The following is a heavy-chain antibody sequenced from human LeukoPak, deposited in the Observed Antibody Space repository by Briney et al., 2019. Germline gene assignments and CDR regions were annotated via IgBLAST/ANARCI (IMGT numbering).Heavy chain of an antibody. D-gene: IGHD5-18*01. Sequence: GGSLRLSCAASGFTFSSYGMHWVRQAPGKGLEWVAFIRYDGSNKYYADSVKGRFTISRDNSKNTLYLQMNSLRAEDTAVYYCGKGSGWILCEWQGHERERDACDMWAGGPIVSVST. J-gene: IGHJ3*02. V-gene: IGHV3-30*02. CDR1: GFTFSSYG. CDR3: GKGSGWILCEWQGHERERDACDM. CDR2: IRYDGSNK.